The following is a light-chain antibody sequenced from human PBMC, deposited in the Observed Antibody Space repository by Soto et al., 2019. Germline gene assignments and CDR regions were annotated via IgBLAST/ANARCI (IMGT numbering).Light chain of an antibody. CDR3: SSYTSSSTDVV. Sequence: QAVVTQPASVSGSPGQSITISCTGTSSDVGGYNYVSWYQQHPGKAPKLMIYEVSNRPSGVSNRFSGSKSGNTASLTISGLQAEDEADYYCSSYTSSSTDVVFGGGTKLTVL. V-gene: IGLV2-14*01. J-gene: IGLJ2*01. CDR1: SSDVGGYNY. CDR2: EVS.